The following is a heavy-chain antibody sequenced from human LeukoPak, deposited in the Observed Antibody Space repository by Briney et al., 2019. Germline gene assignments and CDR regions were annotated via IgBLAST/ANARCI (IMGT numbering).Heavy chain of an antibody. CDR2: IYYSGST. Sequence: SETLSLTCTVSGGSISSGGYYWSWIRQHPGKGLEWIGYIYYSGSTYYNPSLKSRVTISVDMSKNQFSLKLSSVTAADTAVYYCARVRPTVVGYDAFDIWGQGTMVTVSS. D-gene: IGHD4-23*01. V-gene: IGHV4-31*03. CDR1: GGSISSGGYY. CDR3: ARVRPTVVGYDAFDI. J-gene: IGHJ3*02.